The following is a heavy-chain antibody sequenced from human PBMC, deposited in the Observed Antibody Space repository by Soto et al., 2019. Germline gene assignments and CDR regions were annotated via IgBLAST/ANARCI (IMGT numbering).Heavy chain of an antibody. CDR2: INPNSGGT. Sequence: QVQLVQSGADVKKPGASVKVSCQASGYTFTAYYIHWVRQAPGQGFEWMGWINPNSGGTHYAQKFQGRVTLTGDTARSTAYMELTSLRSDDTAVYYCARTNIRGNYFYSLDVWGQGTTVTVSS. J-gene: IGHJ6*02. V-gene: IGHV1-2*02. CDR3: ARTNIRGNYFYSLDV. D-gene: IGHD3-16*01. CDR1: GYTFTAYY.